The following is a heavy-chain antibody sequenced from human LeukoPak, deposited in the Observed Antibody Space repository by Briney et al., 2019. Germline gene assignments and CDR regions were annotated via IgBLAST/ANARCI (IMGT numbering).Heavy chain of an antibody. Sequence: GGSLRLSCAASGFTFSNYYMNCVRQPPGKGLEWISSISGTSSYIFYADSMKGRFIVSRDNAKNSLFLQMNSLRAEDTAVYYCGRAGDYWGQGTLVTVSS. V-gene: IGHV3-21*06. CDR2: ISGTSSYI. CDR1: GFTFSNYY. J-gene: IGHJ4*02. CDR3: GRAGDY. D-gene: IGHD7-27*01.